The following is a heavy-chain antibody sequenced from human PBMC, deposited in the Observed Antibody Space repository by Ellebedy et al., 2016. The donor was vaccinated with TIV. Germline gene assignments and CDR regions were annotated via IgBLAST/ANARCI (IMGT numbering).Heavy chain of an antibody. CDR2: IKQDGSAK. CDR1: GFTFSTYA. V-gene: IGHV3-7*03. CDR3: ARAYSGSYYHDAFDI. Sequence: GESLKISXAASGFTFSTYAMGWVRQAPGKGLEWVANIKQDGSAKYYVDSVKGRFTISRDNAKNSLYLQMNSLRAEDTAVYYCARAYSGSYYHDAFDIWGQGTMVTVSS. J-gene: IGHJ3*02. D-gene: IGHD1-26*01.